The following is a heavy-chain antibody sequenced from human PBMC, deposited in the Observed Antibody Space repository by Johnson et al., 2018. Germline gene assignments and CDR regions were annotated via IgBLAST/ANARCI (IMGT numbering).Heavy chain of an antibody. CDR1: GFTFDDYA. D-gene: IGHD3-10*01. CDR2: ISWKSGLV. Sequence: VQLVESGGGLVQPGRSLRLSCAASGFTFDDYAMHWVRQVPGKGLEWLSRISWKSGLVEYAASVKGRFTISRDNTKNSLYLHMNSLRPEDTALYYCSKDIGHGEHWYYYSGMAVWGQGATVIVSS. CDR3: SKDIGHGEHWYYYSGMAV. J-gene: IGHJ6*02. V-gene: IGHV3-9*01.